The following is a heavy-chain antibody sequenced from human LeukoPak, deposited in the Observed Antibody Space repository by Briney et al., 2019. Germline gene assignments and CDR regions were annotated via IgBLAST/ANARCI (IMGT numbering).Heavy chain of an antibody. Sequence: GGSLRLSCAASGFTFSSYSMNWVRQAPGKGLEWVSSISSSSSYIYYADSVKGRFTISRDNAKNSLYLQMNSLRAEDTAVYYCAREDSSGYHFDYWGQGTLVTVSS. D-gene: IGHD3-22*01. V-gene: IGHV3-21*01. CDR2: ISSSSSYI. CDR1: GFTFSSYS. J-gene: IGHJ4*02. CDR3: AREDSSGYHFDY.